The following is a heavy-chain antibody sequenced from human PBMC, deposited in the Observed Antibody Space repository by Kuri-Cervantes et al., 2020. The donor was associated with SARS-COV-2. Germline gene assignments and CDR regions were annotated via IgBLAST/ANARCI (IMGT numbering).Heavy chain of an antibody. J-gene: IGHJ1*01. CDR1: GGTFSSYA. Sequence: SVKVSCKASGGTFSSYAVTWVRQAPGRGLEWMGRIIPLFGTTIYAEKFRGRVTLTADKSTNTAYMELSSLRSEDTAVYYCATSFPRGSLEYFQHWGQGTLVTVSS. D-gene: IGHD6-13*01. CDR2: IIPLFGTT. CDR3: ATSFPRGSLEYFQH. V-gene: IGHV1-69*06.